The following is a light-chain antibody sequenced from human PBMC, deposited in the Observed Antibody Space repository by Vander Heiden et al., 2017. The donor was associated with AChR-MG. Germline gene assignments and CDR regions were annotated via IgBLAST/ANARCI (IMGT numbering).Light chain of an antibody. V-gene: IGLV2-14*01. Sequence: QSALTQPAPVSGSLGQSISISCAGTSSDISGSKYVSWYQQHPGKATNFILLAFTVWPSGVSNRFSGSKSGNTASLTISGLQAEDEADYYCSSCTDSGTLVLFGGGTRLTVL. CDR3: SSCTDSGTLVL. J-gene: IGLJ2*01. CDR1: SSDISGSKY. CDR2: AFT.